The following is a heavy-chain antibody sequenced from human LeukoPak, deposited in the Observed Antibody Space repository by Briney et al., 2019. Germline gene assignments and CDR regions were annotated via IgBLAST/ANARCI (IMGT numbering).Heavy chain of an antibody. CDR3: ARGPYGSGSYYKN. CDR1: GYTFTSYG. V-gene: IGHV1-8*02. J-gene: IGHJ4*02. D-gene: IGHD3-10*01. Sequence: GASVKVSCKASGYTFTSYGISWVRQAPGQGLEWMGWMNPNSGNTGYAQKFQGRVTMTRNTSISTAYMELSSLRSEDTAVYYCARGPYGSGSYYKNWGQGTLVTVSS. CDR2: MNPNSGNT.